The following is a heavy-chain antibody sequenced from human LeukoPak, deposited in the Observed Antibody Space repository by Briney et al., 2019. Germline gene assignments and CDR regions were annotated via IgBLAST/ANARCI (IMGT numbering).Heavy chain of an antibody. J-gene: IGHJ4*02. CDR1: GFTFSSYG. V-gene: IGHV3-30*03. D-gene: IGHD3-10*01. Sequence: GGSLRLSCAASGFTFSSYGMHWVRQAPGKGLEWVAVISYDGSSKYYADSVKGRFTISRDNSKNTLYLQMNSLRAEDTAVYYCAREIESSGSYYNPFDYWGQGTLVTVSS. CDR2: ISYDGSSK. CDR3: AREIESSGSYYNPFDY.